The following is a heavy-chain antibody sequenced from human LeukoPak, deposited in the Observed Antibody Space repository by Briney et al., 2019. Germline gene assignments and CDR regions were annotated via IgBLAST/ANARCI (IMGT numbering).Heavy chain of an antibody. CDR1: GFTFSSYA. Sequence: GGSLRLSCAASGFTFSSYAMHWVRQAPGKGLEWVAFIRYDGNNKYYADSVKGRFTISRDNSKNTLYLQMNSLRPEDTAVYYCARDLVVISGGPDYFDYWGQGTLVTVSS. CDR2: IRYDGNNK. CDR3: ARDLVVISGGPDYFDY. J-gene: IGHJ4*02. V-gene: IGHV3-30*02. D-gene: IGHD2-2*01.